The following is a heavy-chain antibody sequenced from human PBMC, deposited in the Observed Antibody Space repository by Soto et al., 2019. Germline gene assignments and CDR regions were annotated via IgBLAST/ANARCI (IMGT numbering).Heavy chain of an antibody. Sequence: EVQLLESGGGLVQPGGSLRLSCAASGFTFSSYAMSWVRQAPGKGLEWVSAISGSGGSTYYADSVKGRFTISRDNSRNTLYQQMNSLSAEDTAVYYCAKDLNSRSRRPYVFYFGYLGQGPLVTVFS. CDR1: GFTFSSYA. J-gene: IGHJ4*02. D-gene: IGHD6-13*01. CDR2: ISGSGGST. V-gene: IGHV3-23*01. CDR3: AKDLNSRSRRPYVFYFGY.